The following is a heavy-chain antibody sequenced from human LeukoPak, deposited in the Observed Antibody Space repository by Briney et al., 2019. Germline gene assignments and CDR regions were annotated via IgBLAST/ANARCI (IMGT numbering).Heavy chain of an antibody. CDR1: GFTFHAYW. CDR2: LKQDGSET. V-gene: IGHV3-7*01. D-gene: IGHD5-18*01. Sequence: GGSLRLSCAASGFTFHAYWMSWVRQAPGKRLEWVANLKQDGSETYYVDSVKGRFTISRDNAKNSLYLQMNSLRAEDTAVYYCARDFGYIYGNLDFFDYWGQGTLVTVSS. J-gene: IGHJ4*02. CDR3: ARDFGYIYGNLDFFDY.